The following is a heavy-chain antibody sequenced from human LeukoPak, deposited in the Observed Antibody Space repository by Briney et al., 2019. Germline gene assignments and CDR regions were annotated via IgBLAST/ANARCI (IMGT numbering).Heavy chain of an antibody. Sequence: SETLSLTCTVSGDSISSGSYYWSWIRQPAGEGLEWIGRIYSTGSTNYNPSLKSRVTISVDTSKNQFSLKLSSVTAADTAVYYCARDRGPYYYDSSGYAYWGQGTLVTVSS. CDR3: ARDRGPYYYDSSGYAY. V-gene: IGHV4-61*02. CDR1: GDSISSGSYY. J-gene: IGHJ4*02. D-gene: IGHD3-22*01. CDR2: IYSTGST.